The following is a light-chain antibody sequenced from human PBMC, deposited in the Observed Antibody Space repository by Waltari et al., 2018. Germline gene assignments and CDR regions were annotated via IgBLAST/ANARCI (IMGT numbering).Light chain of an antibody. J-gene: IGLJ2*01. Sequence: SYALTQPPSVSVSPGQTARISCPGDALPRVYTYWYQQRPGQAPALIIFKDRERLSGIPARFSASTSGTRSTLTISAVRAEDEAAYYCQSADSTNTYVVFGGGTKLTVL. V-gene: IGLV3-25*03. CDR1: ALPRVY. CDR2: KDR. CDR3: QSADSTNTYVV.